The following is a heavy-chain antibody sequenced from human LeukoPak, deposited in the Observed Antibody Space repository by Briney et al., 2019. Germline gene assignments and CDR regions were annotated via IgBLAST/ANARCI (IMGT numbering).Heavy chain of an antibody. V-gene: IGHV3-23*01. D-gene: IGHD2-2*01. J-gene: IGHJ6*03. CDR2: ISGSGGST. Sequence: GGSLRLSCAASGFTFSSYAMSWVRQAPGKGLEWVSAISGSGGSTYYADSVKGRFTISRDNSINTLYLQMNSLRAEDMAEYYCARIGCSSSSCYSFPLYYYYYMDVWGKGTTVTVSS. CDR3: ARIGCSSSSCYSFPLYYYYYMDV. CDR1: GFTFSSYA.